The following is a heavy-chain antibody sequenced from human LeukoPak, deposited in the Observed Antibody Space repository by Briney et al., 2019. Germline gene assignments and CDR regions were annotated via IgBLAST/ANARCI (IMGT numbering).Heavy chain of an antibody. Sequence: KSGGSLRLSCVASGLTFTNAWMAWVRQAPGEGREWFVRIKSKTDGVTTGYAAPVQGRFTISRDDSKNMLYLQMNRLKTEDTALYYCTTDLRSWGQGALVTVSS. J-gene: IGHJ4*02. CDR1: GLTFTNAW. V-gene: IGHV3-15*01. CDR3: TTDLRS. CDR2: IKSKTDGVTT. D-gene: IGHD3-16*02.